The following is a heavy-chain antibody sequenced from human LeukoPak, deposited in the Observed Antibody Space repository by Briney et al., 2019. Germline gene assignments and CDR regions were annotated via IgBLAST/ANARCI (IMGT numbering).Heavy chain of an antibody. CDR2: ISSSGSTI. Sequence: GVSLRLSCAASGFTFSDYYMSWIRQAPGKGLGWVSYISSSGSTIYYADSVKGRFTISKDNAKNSLYLQMNSLRAEDTAVYYCARDLRSTYGDYGLDYWGQGTLVTVSS. CDR1: GFTFSDYY. D-gene: IGHD4-17*01. CDR3: ARDLRSTYGDYGLDY. V-gene: IGHV3-11*01. J-gene: IGHJ4*02.